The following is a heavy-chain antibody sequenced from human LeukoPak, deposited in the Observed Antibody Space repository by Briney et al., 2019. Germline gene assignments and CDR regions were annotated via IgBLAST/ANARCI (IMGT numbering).Heavy chain of an antibody. CDR2: IYYSGST. CDR1: GGSIGSYY. D-gene: IGHD6-13*01. J-gene: IGHJ5*02. CDR3: ARQGYSSSWYRNWFDP. Sequence: SETLSLTCTVSGGSIGSYYWSWIRQPPGKGLEWIGYIYYSGSTNYNPSLKSRVTISVDTSKNQFSLKLSSVTAADTAVYYCARQGYSSSWYRNWFDPWGQGTLVTVSS. V-gene: IGHV4-59*08.